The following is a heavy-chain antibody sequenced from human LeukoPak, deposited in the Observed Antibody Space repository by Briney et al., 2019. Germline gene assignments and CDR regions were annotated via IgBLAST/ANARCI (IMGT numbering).Heavy chain of an antibody. D-gene: IGHD2-21*02. CDR2: INHSGST. V-gene: IGHV4-34*01. J-gene: IGHJ3*02. CDR3: ARNPSYCGGDCYPEGAFDI. Sequence: PSETLSLTCADYGGSFSGYYWSWVRQPPGKGLEWIGEINHSGSTNYNPSLKSRVTISVDTSKNQFSLKLSSVTAADMAVYYCARNPSYCGGDCYPEGAFDIWGQGTMVTVSS. CDR1: GGSFSGYY.